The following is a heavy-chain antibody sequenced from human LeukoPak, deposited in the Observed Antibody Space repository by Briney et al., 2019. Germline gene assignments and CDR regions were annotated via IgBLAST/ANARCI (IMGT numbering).Heavy chain of an antibody. Sequence: PGGSLRLSCAGSGFTFSSYAMSWVRQAPGKGLEWVSGIRGSGTSTYYADSVKGRFTISRDNSKNTLYLQMNSLRAEDTAVYYCAKEMLPEWELRTYYYGMDVWGQGTTVTVSS. V-gene: IGHV3-23*01. J-gene: IGHJ6*02. CDR1: GFTFSSYA. CDR3: AKEMLPEWELRTYYYGMDV. D-gene: IGHD1-26*01. CDR2: IRGSGTST.